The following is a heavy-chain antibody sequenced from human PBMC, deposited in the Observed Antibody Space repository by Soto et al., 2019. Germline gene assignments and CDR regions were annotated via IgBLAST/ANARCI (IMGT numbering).Heavy chain of an antibody. CDR3: ARDNYRITGTTRDPVDY. Sequence: ASVKVSCKVSGYTLTELSMHWVRQAPGKGLEWMGWIGAENGNTIYSQKFQGRVAFTTDTSTSTAYMELRSLRSDDTAVYYCARDNYRITGTTRDPVDYWGQGTLVTVSS. D-gene: IGHD1-20*01. V-gene: IGHV1-24*01. J-gene: IGHJ4*02. CDR1: GYTLTELS. CDR2: IGAENGNT.